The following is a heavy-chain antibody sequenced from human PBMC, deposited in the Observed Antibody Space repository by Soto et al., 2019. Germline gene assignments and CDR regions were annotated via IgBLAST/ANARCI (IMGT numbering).Heavy chain of an antibody. CDR1: VFTCSDYY. V-gene: IGHV3-11*06. CDR2: ISSSSSYT. Sequence: RGSLRLCCSASVFTCSDYYMSWIRQAPGKGLEWVSYISSSSSYTNYADSVKGRFTISRDNAKNSLYLQMNSLRAEDTAVYYCARDSRMVVAATYYYYGMDVWGQGTTVTVSS. D-gene: IGHD2-15*01. J-gene: IGHJ6*02. CDR3: ARDSRMVVAATYYYYGMDV.